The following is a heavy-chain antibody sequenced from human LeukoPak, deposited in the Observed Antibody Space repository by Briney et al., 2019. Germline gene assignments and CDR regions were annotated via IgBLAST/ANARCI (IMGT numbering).Heavy chain of an antibody. Sequence: GVSLRLSCAASGFIFSPYWVTWVRQARGMGLEWVANMKEDGGEKFYVDSVRGRFTISRDNAKNSLYLQMNSLRVEDTGVYYCARVRTEWYIDLWGRGTLVTVST. J-gene: IGHJ2*01. CDR2: MKEDGGEK. CDR3: ARVRTEWYIDL. D-gene: IGHD2-8*02. CDR1: GFIFSPYW. V-gene: IGHV3-7*01.